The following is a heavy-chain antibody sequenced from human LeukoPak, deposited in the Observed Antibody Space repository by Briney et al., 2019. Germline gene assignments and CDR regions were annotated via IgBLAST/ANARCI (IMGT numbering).Heavy chain of an antibody. CDR1: GGSMSSYY. V-gene: IGHV4-59*01. D-gene: IGHD1-26*01. CDR3: ARGGTVGAPYNWFDP. CDR2: IYCSGGT. J-gene: IGHJ5*02. Sequence: SETLSLTCIVSGGSMSSYYWSWIRQPPGKGLEWIGYIYCSGGTNYNPSLKSRVTISVDTSKNQFSLKLSSVTAADTAVYYCARGGTVGAPYNWFDPWGQGTLVTVSS.